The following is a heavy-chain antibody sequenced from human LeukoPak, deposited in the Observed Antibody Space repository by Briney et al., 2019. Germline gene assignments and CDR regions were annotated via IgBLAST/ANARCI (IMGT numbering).Heavy chain of an antibody. CDR1: GFTFSSYA. CDR2: ISGSGGST. J-gene: IGHJ4*02. CDR3: AKDLDLNIVVVPAAAFDY. V-gene: IGHV3-23*01. D-gene: IGHD2-2*01. Sequence: PGGSLRLSCAASGFTFSSYAMSWVRQAPGKGLEWVSAISGSGGSTYYADSVKGRFTISRDNSKNTLYLQMNSLRAEDTAVYYCAKDLDLNIVVVPAAAFDYWGQGTLVTVSS.